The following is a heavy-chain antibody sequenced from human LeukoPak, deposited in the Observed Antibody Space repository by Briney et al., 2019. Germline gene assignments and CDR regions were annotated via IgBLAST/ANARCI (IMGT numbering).Heavy chain of an antibody. D-gene: IGHD5-12*01. J-gene: IGHJ4*02. CDR3: ARARGYSGYAYFDY. CDR2: IYYSGST. V-gene: IGHV4-59*01. Sequence: KTSETLSLTCTVSGDSISSYYWSWIRQPPGKGREWIGYIYYSGSTNYNPSLKSRVTISVDTSRNQFSLKLSSVTAADTAVYYCARARGYSGYAYFDYWGQGTLVTVSS. CDR1: GDSISSYY.